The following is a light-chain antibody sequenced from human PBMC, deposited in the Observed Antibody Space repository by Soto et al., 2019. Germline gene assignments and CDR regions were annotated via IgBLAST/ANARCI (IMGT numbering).Light chain of an antibody. V-gene: IGKV3-15*01. J-gene: IGKJ4*01. Sequence: EIGMTQSAATLSGSPGERATLSCWASQGIGSTLAWYQQKPGQTPRLLIYGASTRATGVPARFSGSGYGTEFNLTINNLQSEDPAVYYCQRYNNWPLTFGGGTKVDIK. CDR1: QGIGST. CDR2: GAS. CDR3: QRYNNWPLT.